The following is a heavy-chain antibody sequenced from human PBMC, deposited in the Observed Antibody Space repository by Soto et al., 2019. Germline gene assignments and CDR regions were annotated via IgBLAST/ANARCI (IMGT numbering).Heavy chain of an antibody. J-gene: IGHJ6*02. D-gene: IGHD5-18*01. CDR3: ARDRLMATAGTARHYFGLDV. CDR1: GGSIRSGGYY. V-gene: IGHV4-31*03. CDR2: IYYSGNT. Sequence: SETLSLTCTVAGGSIRSGGYYWSWVRQNPRRGLEWIGNIYYSGNTYYNPSLKSRLTISVDTSKNQFSLNLSSVTAADTAVYYCARDRLMATAGTARHYFGLDVWGQVTTVTVSS.